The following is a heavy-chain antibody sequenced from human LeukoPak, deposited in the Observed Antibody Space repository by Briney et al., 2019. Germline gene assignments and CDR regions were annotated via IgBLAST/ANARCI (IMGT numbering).Heavy chain of an antibody. V-gene: IGHV1-69*05. D-gene: IGHD5-12*01. Sequence: SVKVSCKASGGTFSSYAISWVRQAPGQGLEWMGGIIPIFGTANCAQKFQGRVTITTDESTSTAYMELSSLRSEDTAVYYCATAGPSGYDLYYFDYWGQGTLVTVSS. J-gene: IGHJ4*02. CDR3: ATAGPSGYDLYYFDY. CDR2: IIPIFGTA. CDR1: GGTFSSYA.